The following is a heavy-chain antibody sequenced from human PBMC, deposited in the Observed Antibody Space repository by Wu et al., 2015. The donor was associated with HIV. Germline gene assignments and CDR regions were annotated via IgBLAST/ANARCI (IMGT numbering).Heavy chain of an antibody. D-gene: IGHD1-26*01. CDR1: GGTFSNYA. V-gene: IGHV1-69*05. CDR3: ARGGLRVWDLPRGDAFDI. Sequence: QVQLVQSGAEVKKPGSSVRVSCKASGGTFSNYAISWVRQAPGQGLEWMGGIIPIFATANYAQKFQGRVTITTDESTSTVYMELRSLQFEDEAVYYCARGGLRVWDLPRGDAFDIWGQGTPVIVSS. J-gene: IGHJ3*02. CDR2: IIPIFATA.